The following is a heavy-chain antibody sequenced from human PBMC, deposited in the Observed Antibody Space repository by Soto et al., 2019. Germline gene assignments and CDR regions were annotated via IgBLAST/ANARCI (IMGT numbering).Heavy chain of an antibody. CDR2: IYYSGST. V-gene: IGHV4-31*03. CDR3: ARGEVLPAASLDY. D-gene: IGHD2-2*01. CDR1: GGSTSSGGYY. J-gene: IGHJ4*02. Sequence: SETLSLTCTVSGGSTSSGGYYWGWIRQHPGKGLEWIGYIYYSGSTYYNPSLKRRVTISLDTSKNQFSLKLTSMTAADTAVYYCARGEVLPAASLDYWGQGTLVTVSS.